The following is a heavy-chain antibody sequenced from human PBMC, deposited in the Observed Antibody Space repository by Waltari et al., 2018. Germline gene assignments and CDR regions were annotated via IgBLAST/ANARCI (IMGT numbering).Heavy chain of an antibody. D-gene: IGHD3-10*01. CDR1: GFAFSNYA. V-gene: IGHV3-23*01. CDR2: ISGSGDNT. CDR3: AKDLTITMVQGVIPYYGMDV. Sequence: EVQLLESGGGLVQPGGSLSLSCASSGFAFSNYAMTWVRPAPGKGLEWVSSISGSGDNTYYADSVKGRFTVSRDNSKNTLFLQMNSLRAEDRAVYFCAKDLTITMVQGVIPYYGMDVWGQGTTVTVSS. J-gene: IGHJ6*02.